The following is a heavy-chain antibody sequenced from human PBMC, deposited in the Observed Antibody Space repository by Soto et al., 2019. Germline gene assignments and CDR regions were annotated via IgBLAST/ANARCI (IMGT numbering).Heavy chain of an antibody. Sequence: QVQLVESGGGVVQPGRSLRLSCAASGFTFSNYAMHWVRQAPGKGLVWVAVDARKAYYAESVKGRFNISRDNCKDTLYLQMNSLRGEDTAVYYCASTGSYGDYWGQGTLVTVSS. CDR2: DARKA. D-gene: IGHD1-26*01. CDR1: GFTFSNYA. V-gene: IGHV3-33*01. CDR3: ASTGSYGDY. J-gene: IGHJ4*02.